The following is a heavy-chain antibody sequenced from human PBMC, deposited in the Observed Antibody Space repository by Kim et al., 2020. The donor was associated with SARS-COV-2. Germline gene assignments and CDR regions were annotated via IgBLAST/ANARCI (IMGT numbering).Heavy chain of an antibody. V-gene: IGHV3-11*04. D-gene: IGHD3-16*01. J-gene: IGHJ3*02. Sequence: TIYYEDSVKGRFTISRDNAKNSLYLQMNSLRAEDTAVYYCAREGGDAFDIWGQGTMVTVSS. CDR3: AREGGDAFDI. CDR2: TI.